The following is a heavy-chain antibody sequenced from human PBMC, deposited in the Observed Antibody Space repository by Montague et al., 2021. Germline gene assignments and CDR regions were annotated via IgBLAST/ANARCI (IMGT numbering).Heavy chain of an antibody. CDR3: VVTPSLYLHGMDV. Sequence: SETLSLTCTVSGGSISSSGYYWSWLRQPPGKGLEWIWSLYYSGSTSYNPSLKSRITIPLDTSKNQFSLKLSPVTAADTAVYCGVVTPSLYLHGMDVWGQGTTVTVSS. CDR1: GGSISSSGYY. CDR2: LYYSGST. J-gene: IGHJ6*02. V-gene: IGHV4-39*01. D-gene: IGHD4-23*01.